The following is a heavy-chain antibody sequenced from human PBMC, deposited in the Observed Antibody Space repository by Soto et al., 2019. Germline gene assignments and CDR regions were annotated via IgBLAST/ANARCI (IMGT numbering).Heavy chain of an antibody. CDR3: ARAVSTSETDYFDY. Sequence: GASVKVSCKASGYTFTSYGISWVRQAPGQGLEWMGWISAYNGNTNYAQKLQGRVTMTTDTSTSTAYMELRSLRSDDTAVYYCARAVSTSETDYFDYWGQGTLVTVSS. CDR1: GYTFTSYG. CDR2: ISAYNGNT. D-gene: IGHD5-12*01. V-gene: IGHV1-18*01. J-gene: IGHJ4*02.